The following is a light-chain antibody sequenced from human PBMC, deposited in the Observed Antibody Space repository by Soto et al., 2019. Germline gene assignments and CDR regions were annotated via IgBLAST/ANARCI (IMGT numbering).Light chain of an antibody. J-gene: IGLJ1*01. CDR2: DVS. CDR3: CSYAGSYTLYV. V-gene: IGLV2-11*01. Sequence: QSVLTQPRSVSGSPGQSVTISCTGTTSDVGGYNYVSWYQQHPGKAPKLMIYDVSKRPSGVPDRFSGSKSGNTVSLTISGLQAEDEADYYCCSYAGSYTLYVFGTGTKLTVL. CDR1: TSDVGGYNY.